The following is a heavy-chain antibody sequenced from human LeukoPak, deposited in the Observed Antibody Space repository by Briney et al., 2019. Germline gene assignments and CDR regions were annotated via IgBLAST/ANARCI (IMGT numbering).Heavy chain of an antibody. J-gene: IGHJ4*02. CDR1: GGSISSYY. V-gene: IGHV4-4*07. D-gene: IGHD4-17*01. CDR3: AREGRDYGGDYFDY. CDR2: IYTSGST. Sequence: SETLSLTCTVSGGSISSYYWSWIRQPAGKGLEWIGRIYTSGSTNYNPSLKSRVTMSVDTSKNQFSLKLSSVTAADTAVYYCAREGRDYGGDYFDYWGQGTLVTVSS.